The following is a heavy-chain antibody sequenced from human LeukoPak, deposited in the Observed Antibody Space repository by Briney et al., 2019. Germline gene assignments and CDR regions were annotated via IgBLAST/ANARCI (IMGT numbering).Heavy chain of an antibody. J-gene: IGHJ4*02. V-gene: IGHV3-48*03. CDR2: ISSSGSTI. Sequence: GGSLRLSCAASGFTFSSYEMNWVRQAPGKGLEWVSYISSSGSTIYYADSVKGRFTISRDNAKNSLYLQMNSLRAEDTAVYYCASKYSSGWYGTDYWGQGTLVTVSS. CDR3: ASKYSSGWYGTDY. D-gene: IGHD6-19*01. CDR1: GFTFSSYE.